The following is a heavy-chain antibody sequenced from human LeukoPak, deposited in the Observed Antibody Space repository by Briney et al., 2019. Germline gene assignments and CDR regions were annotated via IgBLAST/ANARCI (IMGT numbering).Heavy chain of an antibody. V-gene: IGHV3-7*01. D-gene: IGHD2-15*01. CDR2: IKQDGSDK. Sequence: GGSLRLSCAASRFTFSTYWMSWVRQAPEKGLEWVANIKQDGSDKYYVDSVKGRFTISRDNAKNSLFLQMNSLRAEDTAVYYCARVRCSSNSCFPDYWGQGTLVTVSS. CDR1: RFTFSTYW. CDR3: ARVRCSSNSCFPDY. J-gene: IGHJ4*02.